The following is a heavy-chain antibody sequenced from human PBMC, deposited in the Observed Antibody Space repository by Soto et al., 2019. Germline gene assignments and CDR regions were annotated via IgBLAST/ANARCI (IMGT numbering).Heavy chain of an antibody. J-gene: IGHJ4*02. CDR1: GDSFISYW. CDR2: IYPGDSDI. Sequence: PGEFLKISCKGSGDSFISYWIAWVRQVPGKGLELMGVIYPGDSDIRYSPSFQGQVTISADKSISTAYLQWSSLKASDSAMYFCARHYYYDSSYYYPTNTQLPLDYWGQGTLVTVSS. V-gene: IGHV5-51*01. D-gene: IGHD3-22*01. CDR3: ARHYYYDSSYYYPTNTQLPLDY.